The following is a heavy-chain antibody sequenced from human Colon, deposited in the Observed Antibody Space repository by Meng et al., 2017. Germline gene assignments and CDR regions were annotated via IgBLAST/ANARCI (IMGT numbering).Heavy chain of an antibody. J-gene: IGHJ4*02. V-gene: IGHV3-21*01. Sequence: EVQLVESGGGLVERGGSLRLSCAASGFTFISYIMNWVRQAPGKGLEWVSSISSSGSYIYYADSVKGRFTISRDNAKNSLYLQMNSLRAEDTAVYYCARDHPGPLGYWGQGALVTVSS. CDR3: ARDHPGPLGY. CDR1: GFTFISYI. CDR2: ISSSGSYI. D-gene: IGHD7-27*01.